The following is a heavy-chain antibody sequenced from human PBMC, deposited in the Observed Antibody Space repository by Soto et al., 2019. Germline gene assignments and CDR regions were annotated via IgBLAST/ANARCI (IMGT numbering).Heavy chain of an antibody. CDR1: GSSISSAYY. CDR3: ASDFWTGYPLFDL. V-gene: IGHV4-38-2*02. CDR2: VFHSGTT. D-gene: IGHD3-3*01. J-gene: IGHJ4*02. Sequence: PSETLSLTCIVSGSSISSAYYWGFFRQPPGKGLEWIASVFHSGTTYYNPSLMSRVTVSLDTSKGQFSLKLSSVTAADTAVYYCASDFWTGYPLFDLWGQGALVTVSS.